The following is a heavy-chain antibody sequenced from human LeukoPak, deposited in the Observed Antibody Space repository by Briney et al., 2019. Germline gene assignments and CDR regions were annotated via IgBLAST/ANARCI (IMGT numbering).Heavy chain of an antibody. Sequence: GGSLRLSCAASGFTFTTYVIHWVRQAPGKGLEWVAVISQTGRIETYADSVQGRFTVSRDNSNNMAYLQTNSLKTEDTAVYYCARDRAVALPTYYYYMDVWGKGTTVTVSS. CDR1: GFTFTTYV. V-gene: IGHV3-30*04. CDR3: ARDRAVALPTYYYYMDV. J-gene: IGHJ6*03. CDR2: ISQTGRIE. D-gene: IGHD2-15*01.